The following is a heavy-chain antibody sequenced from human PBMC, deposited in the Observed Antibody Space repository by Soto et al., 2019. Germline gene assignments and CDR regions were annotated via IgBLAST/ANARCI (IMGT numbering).Heavy chain of an antibody. Sequence: EVQLLESGGRVIQPGGSLTVSCAASGFVFGNSAMSWVRRAPGKGLEWVSAITTSAIETKPFYADSVKGRFTISRDDSQNTLYLQMNSLRGEDTAVYYCTRLFATYYYYIDVWGNGTTVTVSS. J-gene: IGHJ6*03. CDR3: TRLFATYYYYIDV. CDR1: GFVFGNSA. V-gene: IGHV3-23*01. CDR2: ITTSAIETKP.